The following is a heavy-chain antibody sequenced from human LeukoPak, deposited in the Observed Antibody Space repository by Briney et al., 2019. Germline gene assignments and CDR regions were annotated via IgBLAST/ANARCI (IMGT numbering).Heavy chain of an antibody. CDR2: IYYSGRT. V-gene: IGHV4-39*01. CDR3: ARHIYSGTDGDAFDI. D-gene: IGHD1-26*01. J-gene: IGHJ3*02. CDR1: GGSISSSSYY. Sequence: SVTLSLTCTGSGGSISSSSYYWGWIPQPPGKGLEWIGTIYYSGRTYYNPSLKSRVTTSVYTSKNQFSLRLSSVSAADTAVYYCARHIYSGTDGDAFDIWGQGTMVTVSS.